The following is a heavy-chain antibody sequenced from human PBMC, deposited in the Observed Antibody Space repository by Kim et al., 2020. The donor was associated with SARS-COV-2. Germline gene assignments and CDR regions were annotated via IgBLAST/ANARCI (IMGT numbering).Heavy chain of an antibody. CDR2: ISGSGGST. V-gene: IGHV3-23*01. CDR1: GFTFSSYA. Sequence: GGSLRLSCATSGFTFSSYAMSWVRQAPGKWLEWVSSISGSGGSTYYADSVKGRFTISRDNSKNTLYLQMNSLRAEDTAVYYGAKIISPSIAVAGRAFDIWGQGTMVTVSS. CDR3: AKIISPSIAVAGRAFDI. D-gene: IGHD6-19*01. J-gene: IGHJ3*02.